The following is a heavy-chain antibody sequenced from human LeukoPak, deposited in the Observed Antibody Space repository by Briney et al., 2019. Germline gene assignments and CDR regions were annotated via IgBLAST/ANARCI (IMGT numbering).Heavy chain of an antibody. CDR3: AKDLGHLLYYYGMDV. J-gene: IGHJ6*02. CDR1: GFTFSSYA. CDR2: ISGSGGST. Sequence: GGSLRLSCAASGFTFSSYAMSWVRQAPGKGLEWVSAISGSGGSTYYADSVKGRLTISRDNSKNTLYLQMNSLRAEDTAVYYCAKDLGHLLYYYGMDVWGQGTTVTVSS. V-gene: IGHV3-23*01. D-gene: IGHD3-10*01.